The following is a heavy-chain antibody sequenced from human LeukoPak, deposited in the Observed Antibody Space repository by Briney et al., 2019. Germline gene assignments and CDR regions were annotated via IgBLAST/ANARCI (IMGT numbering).Heavy chain of an antibody. CDR3: ARAKDPWTPEHFQH. Sequence: GGSLRLSGVASGFTFSSYSMNWVRQAPGKGLEWISYITSSSNSIYYADSVKGRFTISRDNAKNSLYLQMNSLRAEDTAVYYCARAKDPWTPEHFQHWGQGTLVTVSS. CDR2: ITSSSNSI. V-gene: IGHV3-48*01. CDR1: GFTFSSYS. J-gene: IGHJ1*01. D-gene: IGHD3/OR15-3a*01.